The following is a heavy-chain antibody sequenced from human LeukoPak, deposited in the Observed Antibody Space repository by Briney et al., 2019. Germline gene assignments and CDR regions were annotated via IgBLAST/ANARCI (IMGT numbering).Heavy chain of an antibody. CDR3: ARRPGHTWDMGNWFDP. J-gene: IGHJ5*02. D-gene: IGHD1-26*01. CDR2: VSCNGIT. CDR1: GDSIRTYNYF. V-gene: IGHV4-39*01. Sequence: SETLSLTCSVSGDSIRTYNYFWGWIRQPPGMGLVGIVSVSCNGITYYNQSLKSRASVSVDTSKNQFSLNLNSVTAADTAIYYCARRPGHTWDMGNWFDPWGQGTLVTVSS.